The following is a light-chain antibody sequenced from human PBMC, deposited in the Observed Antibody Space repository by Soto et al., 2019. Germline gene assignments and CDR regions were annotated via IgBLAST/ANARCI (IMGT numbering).Light chain of an antibody. CDR3: LQYNSFPRT. Sequence: ILMTQSPSTMSASVGDTVTITCRSSQVIARWLAWYQQKPGTAARRIIYDATSLQSGVPSRFSASGSGTEFTLTISSLQPDDFATYYCLQYNSFPRTFGQGTKVDI. CDR2: DAT. J-gene: IGKJ2*02. CDR1: QVIARW. V-gene: IGKV1-5*01.